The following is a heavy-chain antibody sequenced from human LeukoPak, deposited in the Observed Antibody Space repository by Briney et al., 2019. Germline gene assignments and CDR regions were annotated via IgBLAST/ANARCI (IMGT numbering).Heavy chain of an antibody. CDR3: ANAPFGVVPGGGYYYMDV. Sequence: GGSLRLSCVASGFGFSDYFMNWFRQVPGKGLEWVAYISSSGTNEHYADSVRGRFTVSRDNAKNTLYLQMNSLRAEDTAVYYCANAPFGVVPGGGYYYMDVWGKGTTVTVSS. CDR1: GFGFSDYF. J-gene: IGHJ6*03. V-gene: IGHV3-11*04. D-gene: IGHD3-3*01. CDR2: ISSSGTNE.